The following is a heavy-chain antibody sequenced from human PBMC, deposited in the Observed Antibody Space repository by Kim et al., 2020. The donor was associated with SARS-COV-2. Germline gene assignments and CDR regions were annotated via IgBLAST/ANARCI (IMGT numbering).Heavy chain of an antibody. Sequence: GGSLRLSYAASGFTFSSYTMSCVRQAPGKGLEWVSSITSTSYIYYADSVKGRFTISRDNAKNSLYLQMNSLRAEDTAVYYCARGAAARGLDYCGQGTLVT. J-gene: IGHJ4*02. V-gene: IGHV3-21*01. CDR2: ITSTSYI. D-gene: IGHD6-6*01. CDR1: GFTFSSYT. CDR3: ARGAAARGLDY.